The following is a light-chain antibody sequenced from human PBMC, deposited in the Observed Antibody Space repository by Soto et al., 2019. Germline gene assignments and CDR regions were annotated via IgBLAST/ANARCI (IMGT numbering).Light chain of an antibody. CDR1: QSISDW. CDR3: QEYKSAT. V-gene: IGKV1-5*01. J-gene: IGKJ2*01. CDR2: DAS. Sequence: DIQMTQSPSTLSASVGDRVTITCRASQSISDWLAWYQQIPGRAPKLLIYDASTLQSGVPSRFSGSGSWTEFILTISSLQPDDSATYYCQEYKSATFGQGTKLQIK.